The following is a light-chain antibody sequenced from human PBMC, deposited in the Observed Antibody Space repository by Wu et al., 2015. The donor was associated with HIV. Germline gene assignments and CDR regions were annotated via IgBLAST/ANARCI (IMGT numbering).Light chain of an antibody. J-gene: IGKJ4*01. CDR3: QQYNNWPRGT. CDR2: GAS. CDR1: QSVSSN. V-gene: IGKV3-15*01. Sequence: EIVMTQSPATLSVSPGERATLSCRASQSVSSNLAWYQQKPGQAPRLLIYGASTRATGIPARFSGSGSGTEFTLTISSMQSEDFAVYYCQQYNNWPRGTFGGGTKGGDQT.